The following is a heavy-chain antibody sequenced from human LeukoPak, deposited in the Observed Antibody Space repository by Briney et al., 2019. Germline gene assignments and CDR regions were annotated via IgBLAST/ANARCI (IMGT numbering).Heavy chain of an antibody. Sequence: GGSLRLSCAASGFTVSSNYMSWVRQAPGKGLAWVSVIYRDDTTYYADSVKGRFTISRDNSKNTLYLQMNSLRAEDTAVYYCAIYDSSGYYNYWGQGTLVTVSS. V-gene: IGHV3-53*01. D-gene: IGHD3-22*01. J-gene: IGHJ4*02. CDR3: AIYDSSGYYNY. CDR1: GFTVSSNY. CDR2: IYRDDTT.